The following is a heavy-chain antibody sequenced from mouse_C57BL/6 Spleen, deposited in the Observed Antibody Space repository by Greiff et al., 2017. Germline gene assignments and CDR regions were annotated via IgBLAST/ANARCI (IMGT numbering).Heavy chain of an antibody. CDR1: GYTFTSYW. V-gene: IGHV1-55*01. D-gene: IGHD4-1*01. Sequence: QVQLQQPGAELVKPGASVKMSCKASGYTFTSYWITWVKQRPGQGLEWIGDIYPGSGSTNYNEKFKSKATLTVDTSSSTAYMQLSSLTSEDSAVDYCAREGTGTSGFAYWGQGTLVTVSA. J-gene: IGHJ3*01. CDR2: IYPGSGST. CDR3: AREGTGTSGFAY.